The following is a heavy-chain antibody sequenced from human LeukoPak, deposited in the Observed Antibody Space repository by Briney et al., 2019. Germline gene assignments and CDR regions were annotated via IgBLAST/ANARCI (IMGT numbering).Heavy chain of an antibody. CDR2: INHSGST. Sequence: SETLSLTCAVYGGSFSGYYWSWIRQPPGKGLEWIGEINHSGSTNYNPSLKSRVTISVDTSKNQFSLKLSSVTAADTAVYYCARELRDYDSSGLWGQGTLVTVSS. CDR3: ARELRDYDSSGL. V-gene: IGHV4-34*01. J-gene: IGHJ4*02. D-gene: IGHD3-22*01. CDR1: GGSFSGYY.